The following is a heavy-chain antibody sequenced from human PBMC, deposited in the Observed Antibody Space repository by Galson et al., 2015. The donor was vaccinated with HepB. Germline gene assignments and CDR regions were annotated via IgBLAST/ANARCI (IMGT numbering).Heavy chain of an antibody. CDR2: IKRKSDGGTT. CDR3: TTGTFLTYCGGTDCYSDPFYYMDV. D-gene: IGHD2-21*01. J-gene: IGHJ6*03. V-gene: IGHV3-15*01. CDR1: GFTSSNAW. Sequence: SLRLSCAASGFTSSNAWMNWVRQAPGKGLEWVGRIKRKSDGGTTDYAAPVKGRFTISRDDSKNTLYLQMNSLKTEDTAVYYCTTGTFLTYCGGTDCYSDPFYYMDVWGKGTTVTVSS.